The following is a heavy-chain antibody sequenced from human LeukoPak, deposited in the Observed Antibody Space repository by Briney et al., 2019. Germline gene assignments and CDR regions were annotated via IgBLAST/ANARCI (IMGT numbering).Heavy chain of an antibody. D-gene: IGHD3-22*01. Sequence: ASVKVSCKASGYAFTSYGISWVRQAPGQGLEWMGWISAYNGNTNYAQKLQGRVTMTTDTSTSTAYMELRSLRSDDTAVYYCARDSPYDSSGYYVYWGQGTLVTVSS. CDR1: GYAFTSYG. V-gene: IGHV1-18*01. CDR3: ARDSPYDSSGYYVY. J-gene: IGHJ4*02. CDR2: ISAYNGNT.